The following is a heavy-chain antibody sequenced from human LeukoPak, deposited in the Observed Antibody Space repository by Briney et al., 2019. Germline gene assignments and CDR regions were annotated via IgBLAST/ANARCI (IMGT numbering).Heavy chain of an antibody. V-gene: IGHV3-20*04. CDR2: INWNGGST. D-gene: IGHD2-2*02. J-gene: IGHJ6*03. Sequence: GGSLRLSCAASGFTFDDYGMSWVRQAPGKGLEWVSGINWNGGSTGYADSVKGRFTISRDNAKNSLYLQMNSLRAEDTALYYCARVDHTFYYYYYMDVWGKGTTVTVSS. CDR3: ARVDHTFYYYYYMDV. CDR1: GFTFDDYG.